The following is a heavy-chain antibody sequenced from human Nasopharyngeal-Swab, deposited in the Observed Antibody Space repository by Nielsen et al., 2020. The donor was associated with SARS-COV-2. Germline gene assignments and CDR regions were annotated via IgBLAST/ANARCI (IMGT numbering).Heavy chain of an antibody. Sequence: GESLKISCAASGFTFSSYWMSWVRQAPGKGLEWVANIKQDGSEKYYVDSVKGRFTISRDNAKNSLYLQMNSLRAEDTAVYYCARGYGMDVWGQGNTVSVSS. J-gene: IGHJ6*02. CDR1: GFTFSSYW. CDR3: ARGYGMDV. CDR2: IKQDGSEK. V-gene: IGHV3-7*03.